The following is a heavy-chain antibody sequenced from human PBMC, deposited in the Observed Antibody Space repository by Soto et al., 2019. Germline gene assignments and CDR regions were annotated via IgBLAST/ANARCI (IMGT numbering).Heavy chain of an antibody. CDR2: FFIGGNT. J-gene: IGHJ6*02. V-gene: IGHV4-39*07. CDR1: GGSISSSTYY. Sequence: PSETLYLTCTVSGGSISSSTYYWGWMRQPPGKGLEWIASFFIGGNTYYNPSLKSRVTISVDTSKNQFSLKLSSVTAADTAVYYCARAHYGDYGYGMDVWGQGTTVTVSS. D-gene: IGHD4-17*01. CDR3: ARAHYGDYGYGMDV.